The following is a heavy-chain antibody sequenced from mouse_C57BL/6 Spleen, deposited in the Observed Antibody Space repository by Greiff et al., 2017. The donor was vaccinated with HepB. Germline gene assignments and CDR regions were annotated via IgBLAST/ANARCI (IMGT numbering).Heavy chain of an antibody. CDR1: GYSITSGYY. CDR3: AREEYASSTYWYIDV. V-gene: IGHV3-6*01. Sequence: EVKLLESGPGLVKPSQSLSLTCSVTGYSITSGYYWNWIRQFPGNKLEWMGYISYDGSNNYNPSLKNRISITRDTSKNQFFLKLNSVTTEDTATYICAREEYASSTYWYIDVGGTGTPVTVSS. CDR2: ISYDGSN. J-gene: IGHJ1*03. D-gene: IGHD1-1*01.